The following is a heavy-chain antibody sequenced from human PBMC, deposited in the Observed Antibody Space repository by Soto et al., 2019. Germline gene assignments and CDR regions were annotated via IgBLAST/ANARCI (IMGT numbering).Heavy chain of an antibody. J-gene: IGHJ4*02. Sequence: SETLSLTCTVSGGSISSYYWSWIRQPPGKGLEWIGYIFYSGSTNYNPSLKSRVTISVDTSKNQFSLKLTSVTAADTAVYYCARGLLPFYYDSSGYSPLGYWGQGTLVTVSS. D-gene: IGHD3-22*01. CDR3: ARGLLPFYYDSSGYSPLGY. CDR2: IFYSGST. CDR1: GGSISSYY. V-gene: IGHV4-59*01.